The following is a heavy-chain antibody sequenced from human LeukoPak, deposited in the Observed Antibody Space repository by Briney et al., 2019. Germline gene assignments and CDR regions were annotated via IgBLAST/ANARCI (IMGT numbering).Heavy chain of an antibody. CDR1: GFTVSSNY. Sequence: GGSLRLSCAASGFTVSSNYMSWVRQAPGKGLEGVSIIYSGGSTYYTDSVKGRFTISGDNSKNTLYLHVNSLRAEDTAVYYCARVMRDLREGYDIWGQGTMVTISS. V-gene: IGHV3-66*02. J-gene: IGHJ3*02. CDR2: IYSGGST. D-gene: IGHD2-21*01. CDR3: ARVMRDLREGYDI.